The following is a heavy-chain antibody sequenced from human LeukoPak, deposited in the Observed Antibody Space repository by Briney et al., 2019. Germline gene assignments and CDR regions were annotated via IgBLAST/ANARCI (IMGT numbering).Heavy chain of an antibody. D-gene: IGHD4-17*01. V-gene: IGHV3-11*04. Sequence: GGSLRLSCAASGFTFSDYYMSWIRQAPGKGLEWVSYISTSGTIIRYAESVKGRFTISRDNARNSLYLQMNSLSAEDTAAYYCARDRYGDYGDAFDIWGQGTMVTVSS. CDR2: ISTSGTII. CDR3: ARDRYGDYGDAFDI. CDR1: GFTFSDYY. J-gene: IGHJ3*02.